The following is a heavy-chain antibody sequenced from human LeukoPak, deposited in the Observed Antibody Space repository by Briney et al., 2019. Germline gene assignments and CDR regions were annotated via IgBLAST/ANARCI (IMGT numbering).Heavy chain of an antibody. V-gene: IGHV3-23*01. J-gene: IGHJ4*02. Sequence: PGGSLRLSCAASGFTFSSYAMSWVRQAPGKGLEWVSSISGSGTTTYYADSVKGRFTISRDNSKNTLYLQMNSLRAEDTAVYYCAKSKPMATTSAPFDYWGQGTLVTVSS. CDR3: AKSKPMATTSAPFDY. CDR1: GFTFSSYA. CDR2: ISGSGTTT. D-gene: IGHD5-24*01.